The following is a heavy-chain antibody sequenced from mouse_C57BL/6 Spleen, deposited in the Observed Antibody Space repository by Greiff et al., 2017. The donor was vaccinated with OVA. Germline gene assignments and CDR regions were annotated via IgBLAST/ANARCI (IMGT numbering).Heavy chain of an antibody. D-gene: IGHD2-5*01. CDR3: TRGDYSNYRFAY. J-gene: IGHJ3*01. Sequence: VQLQQSGTVLARPGASVKMSCKTSGYTFTSYWMHWVKQRPGQGLEWIGAIYPGNSDTSYNQKFKGKAKLTAVTSASTAYMELSSLTNEDSAVYYCTRGDYSNYRFAYWGQGTLVTVSA. CDR1: GYTFTSYW. CDR2: IYPGNSDT. V-gene: IGHV1-5*01.